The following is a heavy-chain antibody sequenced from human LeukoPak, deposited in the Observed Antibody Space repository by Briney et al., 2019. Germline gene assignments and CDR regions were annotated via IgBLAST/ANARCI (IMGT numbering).Heavy chain of an antibody. Sequence: GGSLRLSCPASRFTLSRFWMHWVRQPPGKGLVWVSRINTDGSNTIYADSVKGRFTISRDNAKNTLYLQMNSLRAEDTAVYYCARDFGDVLLWFGELQPPDYWGQGTLVTVSS. J-gene: IGHJ4*02. CDR3: ARDFGDVLLWFGELQPPDY. CDR2: INTDGSNT. D-gene: IGHD3-10*01. CDR1: RFTLSRFW. V-gene: IGHV3-74*01.